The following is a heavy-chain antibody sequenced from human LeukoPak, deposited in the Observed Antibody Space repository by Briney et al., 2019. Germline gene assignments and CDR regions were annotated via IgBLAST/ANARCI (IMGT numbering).Heavy chain of an antibody. J-gene: IGHJ4*02. D-gene: IGHD7-27*01. V-gene: IGHV3-74*01. CDR1: GFAFSSNW. Sequence: GGSLRLSCAASGFAFSSNWMHWVRQTPGRGLVWVSRINSGGSGTSYADSVEGRFTISRDNAKNTLYLQMNSLRAEDTAVYYCATSLGPLTEYWGQGTLVTVSS. CDR3: ATSLGPLTEY. CDR2: INSGGSGT.